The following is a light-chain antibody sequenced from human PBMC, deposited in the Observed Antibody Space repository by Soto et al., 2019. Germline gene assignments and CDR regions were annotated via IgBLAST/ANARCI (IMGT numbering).Light chain of an antibody. J-gene: IGLJ2*01. V-gene: IGLV2-14*01. CDR2: DVS. CDR1: SSDVGGYNY. Sequence: QSALTQPASVSGSPGQSITISCTGTSSDVGGYNYVSWYQQHPGKAPNLIIFDVSNRPSGVSNRFSGSKSGNSASLTISGLQAEDEADYYCSSYTGSNIPVVFGGGTKLTVL. CDR3: SSYTGSNIPVV.